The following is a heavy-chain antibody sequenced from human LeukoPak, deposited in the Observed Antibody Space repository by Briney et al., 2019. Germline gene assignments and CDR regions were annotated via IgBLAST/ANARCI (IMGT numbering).Heavy chain of an antibody. J-gene: IGHJ5*02. Sequence: GASVKVSCKASGGTFSSYAISWVRQAPGQGLEWMGGIIPIFGTANYAQKFQGRVTITTDESTSTAYMELSSLRSEDTAVYYCASHYYGSGIGWFDPWGQGTLSPSPQ. CDR1: GGTFSSYA. D-gene: IGHD3-10*01. CDR2: IIPIFGTA. CDR3: ASHYYGSGIGWFDP. V-gene: IGHV1-69*05.